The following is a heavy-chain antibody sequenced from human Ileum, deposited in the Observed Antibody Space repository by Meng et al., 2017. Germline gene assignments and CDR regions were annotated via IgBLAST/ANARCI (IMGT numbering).Heavy chain of an antibody. CDR2: IKNKAQSYTT. V-gene: IGHV3-72*01. D-gene: IGHD1-26*01. Sequence: VHLVESGGGLVQPGESLRLSCAASGFTFSDNYMDWCRQAPVKGLEWDGKIKNKAQSYTTDYAASVRGRFTISRDDLRNSLYLQMDSLKIEDTAVYYCADVGSTLPWGQGTLVTVSS. CDR1: GFTFSDNY. J-gene: IGHJ5*02. CDR3: ADVGSTLP.